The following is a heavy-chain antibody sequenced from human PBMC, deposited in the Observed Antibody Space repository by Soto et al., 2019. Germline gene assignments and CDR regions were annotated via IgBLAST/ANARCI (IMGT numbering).Heavy chain of an antibody. Sequence: QVQLVESGGGVVQPGRSLRLSCAASGFTFSSYGMHWVRQAPGKGLEWVAVISDDGSNKYYADSVKGRFTISRDNSKNTLYLQMNSLRDEDTVVYYCANYCRSTSCFSGGLEHWGQGTLVTGSS. V-gene: IGHV3-30*18. D-gene: IGHD2-2*01. CDR2: ISDDGSNK. J-gene: IGHJ5*02. CDR1: GFTFSSYG. CDR3: ANYCRSTSCFSGGLEH.